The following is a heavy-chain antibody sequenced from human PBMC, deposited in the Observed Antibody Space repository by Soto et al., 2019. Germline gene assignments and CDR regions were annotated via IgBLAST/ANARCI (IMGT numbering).Heavy chain of an antibody. D-gene: IGHD2-21*02. J-gene: IGHJ5*02. CDR1: GGSIRSGGYY. V-gene: IGHV4-31*03. CDR2: IYYSGST. CDR3: ARSSPVVTAP. Sequence: SETLSLTCTVSGGSIRSGGYYWSWIRQHPGKGLEWIGYIYYSGSTYYNPSLKSRITISVDTSKNQFSLKLSSVTAADTAVYYCARSSPVVTAPWGQGTLVTVSS.